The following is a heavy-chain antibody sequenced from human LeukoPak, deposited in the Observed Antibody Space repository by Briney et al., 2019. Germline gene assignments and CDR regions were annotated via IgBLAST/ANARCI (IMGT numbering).Heavy chain of an antibody. CDR3: AIGVSYGASIAAAAPFDI. J-gene: IGHJ3*02. CDR1: GGTFSSYA. V-gene: IGHV1-69*05. Sequence: ASVKVSCKASGGTFSSYAISWVRQAPGQGLEWMGGIIPIFGTANYAQKFQGRVTITTDESTSTAYMELSSLRSEDTAVYYCAIGVSYGASIAAAAPFDIWGQGTMVTVSS. CDR2: IIPIFGTA. D-gene: IGHD6-13*01.